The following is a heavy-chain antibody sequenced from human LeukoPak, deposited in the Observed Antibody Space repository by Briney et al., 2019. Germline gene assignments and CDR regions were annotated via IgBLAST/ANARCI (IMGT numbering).Heavy chain of an antibody. CDR3: ARLRVRGVIPLYGMDV. CDR1: GYTFTSYG. J-gene: IGHJ6*02. V-gene: IGHV1-18*01. D-gene: IGHD3-10*01. Sequence: ASVKVSCKAPGYTFTSYGISWVRQAPGQGLEWKGWISAYNGNTNYAQKLQGRVTMTTDTSTSTAYMELRSLRSDDTAVYYCARLRVRGVIPLYGMDVWGQGTTVTVSS. CDR2: ISAYNGNT.